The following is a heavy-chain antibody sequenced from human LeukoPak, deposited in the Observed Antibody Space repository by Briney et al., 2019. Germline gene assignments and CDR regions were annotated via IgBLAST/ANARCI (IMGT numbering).Heavy chain of an antibody. CDR2: INHSGST. D-gene: IGHD3-22*01. Sequence: SETLSLTCAVYGGSFSGYYWSWIRQPPGKGLEWIGEINHSGSTDYNPSLKSRVTISVDTSKNQFSLKLSSVTAADTAVYYCARKRYYYDSSGSRTYYFDYWGQGTLVTVSS. V-gene: IGHV4-34*01. CDR3: ARKRYYYDSSGSRTYYFDY. CDR1: GGSFSGYY. J-gene: IGHJ4*02.